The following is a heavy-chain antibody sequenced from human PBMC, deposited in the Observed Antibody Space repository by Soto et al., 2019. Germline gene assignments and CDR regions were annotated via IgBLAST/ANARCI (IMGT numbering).Heavy chain of an antibody. D-gene: IGHD2-21*02. CDR3: APSRCGGDCLWSYSSNYYYGMDV. CDR2: LYRDDDK. CDR1: GFSLTTGGVG. Sequence: QITLKESGPPLVKPTQTLTLTCTFSGFSLTTGGVGVAWIRQSPGKALEWLALLYRDDDKLYTPSLKGRLDVNNETSKSQVLLTMTNMDPVDTATSYCAPSRCGGDCLWSYSSNYYYGMDVWGQGTTVTVSS. V-gene: IGHV2-5*02. J-gene: IGHJ6*02.